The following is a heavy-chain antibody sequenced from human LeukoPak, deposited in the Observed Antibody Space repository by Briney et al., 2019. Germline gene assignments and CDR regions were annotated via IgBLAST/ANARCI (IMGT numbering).Heavy chain of an antibody. J-gene: IGHJ4*02. CDR3: ARDKIVGATNFGS. V-gene: IGHV3-7*01. D-gene: IGHD1-26*01. CDR2: LKQDGNEK. Sequence: GSLRLSCAASGFTFSSYWMSWVRQAPGKGLEWVANLKQDGNEKYYVDSVKGRFTISRDNAKNSVYLQMNSLRAEDTAVYYCARDKIVGATNFGSWGQGTLVTVSS. CDR1: GFTFSSYW.